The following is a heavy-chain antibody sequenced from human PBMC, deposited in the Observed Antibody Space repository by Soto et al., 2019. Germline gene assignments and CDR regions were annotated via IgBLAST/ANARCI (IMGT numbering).Heavy chain of an antibody. V-gene: IGHV6-1*01. Sequence: PSQTLSPTWAISGDSVSSNSAAWNWIRQSPSRGLHWLGRTYYRSKWYNDYAVSVKSRITINPDTSKNQFSLQLNSVTPEDTAVYYCGRGAIAAAGTRIDYFGQGTLVTLSS. CDR1: GDSVSSNSAA. D-gene: IGHD6-13*01. CDR3: GRGAIAAAGTRIDY. CDR2: TYYRSKWYN. J-gene: IGHJ4*02.